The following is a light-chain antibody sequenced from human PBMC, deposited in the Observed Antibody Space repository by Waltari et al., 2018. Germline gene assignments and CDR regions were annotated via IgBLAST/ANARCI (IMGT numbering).Light chain of an antibody. V-gene: IGKV1-27*01. J-gene: IGKJ1*01. CDR3: QKYYSVPWT. Sequence: DIQMTQSPSSLSASVGDTVTITCRASQDINKILAWYQHKPGKVPKLLIYLASTLQSGVSSRFSGSGSGTDFTLTITNLQPEDVATYYCQKYYSVPWTFGPGTKVEIK. CDR2: LAS. CDR1: QDINKI.